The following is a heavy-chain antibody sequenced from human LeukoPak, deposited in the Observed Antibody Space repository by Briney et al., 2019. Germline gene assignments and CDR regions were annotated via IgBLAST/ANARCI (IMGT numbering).Heavy chain of an antibody. CDR2: IIPIFGTA. J-gene: IGHJ4*02. D-gene: IGHD3-10*01. Sequence: ASVKVSCKASGGTFISYAISWVRQAPGQGLEWMGGIIPIFGTANYAQKFQGRVTITADESTSTAYMELSSLRSEDTAVYYCARDPRAGDYFDYWGQGALVTVSS. CDR1: GGTFISYA. V-gene: IGHV1-69*13. CDR3: ARDPRAGDYFDY.